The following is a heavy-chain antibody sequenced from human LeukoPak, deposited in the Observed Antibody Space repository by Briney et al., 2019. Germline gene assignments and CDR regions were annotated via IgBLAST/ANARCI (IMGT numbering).Heavy chain of an antibody. D-gene: IGHD5-24*01. V-gene: IGHV3-23*01. CDR2: ISGSGGGT. J-gene: IGHJ4*02. CDR1: GFTFSSYT. Sequence: PGGSLRLSCAASGFTFSSYTMNWVRQAPGKGLEWVSTISGSGGGTYYADSVKGRFTISRDNSKNTLYLQMNSLRAEDTAVYYCAKDSDVEMATIFCLWGQGTLVTVSS. CDR3: AKDSDVEMATIFCL.